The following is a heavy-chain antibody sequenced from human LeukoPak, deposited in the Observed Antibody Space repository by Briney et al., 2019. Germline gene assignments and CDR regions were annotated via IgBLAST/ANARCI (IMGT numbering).Heavy chain of an antibody. CDR2: IKEDGSEI. Sequence: GGSLRLSCAASGFTFSTYWMTWVRQVPGKGLEWVANIKEDGSEIYYVDAVKGRFSISRDNAKTSLYLQMNNLSVADTAVYYCVADQTGRHPYFFDYWGQGTLVTVSS. J-gene: IGHJ4*02. D-gene: IGHD3-10*01. CDR1: GFTFSTYW. V-gene: IGHV3-7*01. CDR3: VADQTGRHPYFFDY.